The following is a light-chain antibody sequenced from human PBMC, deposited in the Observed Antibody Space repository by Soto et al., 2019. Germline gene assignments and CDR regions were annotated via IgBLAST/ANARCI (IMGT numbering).Light chain of an antibody. CDR1: QSVSSSY. J-gene: IGKJ2*01. V-gene: IGKV3-20*01. CDR2: GAS. CDR3: QQYGASPYT. Sequence: EIVLTQSPGTLSLSPGERATLSCRASQSVSSSYLAWYQQKPGQAPRLPIYGASSRATGIPDRFSGSGSGTDFTLTIRRLEPEDFAVYYCQQYGASPYTFGQGTKLETK.